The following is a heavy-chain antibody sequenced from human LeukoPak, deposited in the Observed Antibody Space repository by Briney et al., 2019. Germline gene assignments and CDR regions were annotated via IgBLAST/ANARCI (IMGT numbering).Heavy chain of an antibody. CDR1: GGSISSGSYY. V-gene: IGHV4-39*07. D-gene: IGHD6-19*01. J-gene: IGHJ4*02. Sequence: SETLSLTCTVSGGSISSGSYYWGWIRQPPGKGLEWIGSIYYSGSTYYKPSLKSRVTISLDTSKNQFSLKLSSVTAADTAVYYCARERGSAWPIDFDYWGQGSLVTVSS. CDR3: ARERGSAWPIDFDY. CDR2: IYYSGST.